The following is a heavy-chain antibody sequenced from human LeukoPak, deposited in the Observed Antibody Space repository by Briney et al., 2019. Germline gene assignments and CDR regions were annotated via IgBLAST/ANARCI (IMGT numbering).Heavy chain of an antibody. CDR2: ISSGSSYI. CDR1: GFTFSSYS. V-gene: IGHV3-21*01. J-gene: IGHJ4*02. CDR3: ARDVFGGSGYFDY. Sequence: PGGSLRLSCAASGFTFSSYSMNWVRQAPGKGLEWVSSISSGSSYIYYAHSVEGRFTISRDNAKNSLYLQMNSLRAEDTAVYYCARDVFGGSGYFDYWGQGTLVTVSS. D-gene: IGHD2-15*01.